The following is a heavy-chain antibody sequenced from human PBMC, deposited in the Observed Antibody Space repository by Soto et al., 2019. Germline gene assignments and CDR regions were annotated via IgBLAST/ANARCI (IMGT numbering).Heavy chain of an antibody. CDR1: GGTFSSYA. CDR2: IIPIFGTA. D-gene: IGHD5-12*01. CDR3: ARAAKVVATSYYGMDV. Sequence: QVQLVQSGAEVKKPGSSVKVSCKASGGTFSSYAISWVRQAPGQGLEWMGGIIPIFGTANYAQKFQGRVKITADESTSTADMELSSLRSEDKAVYYCARAAKVVATSYYGMDVWGQGTTVTVSS. V-gene: IGHV1-69*01. J-gene: IGHJ6*02.